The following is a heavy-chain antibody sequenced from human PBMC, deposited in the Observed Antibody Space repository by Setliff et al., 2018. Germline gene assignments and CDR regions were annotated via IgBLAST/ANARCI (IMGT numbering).Heavy chain of an antibody. CDR2: INHSGST. V-gene: IGHV4-39*07. D-gene: IGHD1-20*01. Sequence: SETLSLTCTVSGGSLNVPNVYWGWIRQPPGKGLEWIGEINHSGSTSYNPSLESRVTISIDTSKNQFSLNLRYVTAADTGLYYCARGRNIKLRLLDSWGQGKLVTVSS. J-gene: IGHJ4*02. CDR1: GGSLNVPNVY. CDR3: ARGRNIKLRLLDS.